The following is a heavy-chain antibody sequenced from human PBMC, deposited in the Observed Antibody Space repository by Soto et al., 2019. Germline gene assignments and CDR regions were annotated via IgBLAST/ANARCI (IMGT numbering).Heavy chain of an antibody. Sequence: QVQLQESGPGLVKPSETLSLTCSVSGGSISSYYWSWVRQPPGKGLEWIGYIYSSGSTNYNASLKRRVTISVDTSNNQFSLKLSSVTAADTAVYYCARRSEWLAFDYWGQGTLVTVSS. CDR3: ARRSEWLAFDY. J-gene: IGHJ4*02. CDR1: GGSISSYY. CDR2: IYSSGST. D-gene: IGHD6-19*01. V-gene: IGHV4-59*01.